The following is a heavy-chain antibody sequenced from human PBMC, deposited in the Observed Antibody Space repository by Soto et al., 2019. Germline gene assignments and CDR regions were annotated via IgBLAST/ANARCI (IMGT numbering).Heavy chain of an antibody. V-gene: IGHV3-33*01. CDR1: GFTFSSYG. CDR3: ARDMVNCSSYSCYTVCPGY. CDR2: IWYDGSNE. D-gene: IGHD2-2*02. Sequence: GGSLSLSCAASGFTFSSYGMHWVRQAPGKGLEWAAVIWYDGSNEYYADSVKGRFNISRYNSKNTLYLQMNRLRAKDNAVYYCARDMVNCSSYSCYTVCPGYWGQGTLVTVSS. J-gene: IGHJ4*02.